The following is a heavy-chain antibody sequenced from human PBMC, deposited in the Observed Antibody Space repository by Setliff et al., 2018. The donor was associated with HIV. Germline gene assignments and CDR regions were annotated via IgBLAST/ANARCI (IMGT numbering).Heavy chain of an antibody. V-gene: IGHV4-39*07. CDR1: GGSISSTIYY. Sequence: KPSETLSLTCTVSGGSISSTIYYWGWIRQPPGKGLEWIGSIYYSGSTYYNPSLKSRVTMSVDTSKNQFSLKLSSVTAADTAVYYCAKEGQWLEGFFDYWGQGTLVTVSS. D-gene: IGHD6-19*01. CDR3: AKEGQWLEGFFDY. CDR2: IYYSGST. J-gene: IGHJ4*02.